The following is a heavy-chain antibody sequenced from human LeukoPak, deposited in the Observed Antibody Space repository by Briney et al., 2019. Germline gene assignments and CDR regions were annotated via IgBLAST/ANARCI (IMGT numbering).Heavy chain of an antibody. J-gene: IGHJ6*04. D-gene: IGHD3-10*02. CDR2: IYSGDIT. V-gene: IGHV3-53*01. CDR1: GFTVSSNY. Sequence: QPGGSLRLSCVASGFTVSSNYMSWVRQAPGKGLEWVSVIYSGDITYYADSVKGRFTISRDNAKNSLYLQMNSLRAEDTAVYYCAELGITMIGGVWGKGTTVTISS. CDR3: AELGITMIGGV.